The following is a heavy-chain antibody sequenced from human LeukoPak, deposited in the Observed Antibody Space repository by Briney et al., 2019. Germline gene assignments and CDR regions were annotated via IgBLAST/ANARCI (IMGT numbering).Heavy chain of an antibody. V-gene: IGHV4-59*01. Sequence: PSETLSLTCTVSGGSIRSYYWSWTRQPPGKGLEWIGYIYYNGNTNYNPSLESRVTTSIDTSNNQFSLRLRSVSAADTAVYYCARDPYSSGAFDIWGQGTMVTVSS. CDR1: GGSIRSYY. CDR2: IYYNGNT. J-gene: IGHJ3*02. CDR3: ARDPYSSGAFDI. D-gene: IGHD6-25*01.